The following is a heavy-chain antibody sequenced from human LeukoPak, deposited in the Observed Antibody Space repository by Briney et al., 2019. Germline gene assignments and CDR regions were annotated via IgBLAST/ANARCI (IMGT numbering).Heavy chain of an antibody. D-gene: IGHD3/OR15-3a*01. CDR1: GGSISRSTYY. CDR3: ARDGQVDLDY. V-gene: IGHV4-39*07. J-gene: IGHJ4*02. Sequence: SETLSLTCIVSGGSISRSTYYWGWIRQPPGKGLEWIGEINHSGSTNYNPSLKSRVTISVDTSKNQFSLKLSSVTAADTAVYYGARDGQVDLDYWGQGTLVTVSS. CDR2: INHSGST.